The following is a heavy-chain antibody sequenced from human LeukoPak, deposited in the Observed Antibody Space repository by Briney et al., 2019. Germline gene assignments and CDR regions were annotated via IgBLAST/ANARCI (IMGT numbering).Heavy chain of an antibody. Sequence: GGSLRLSCLTSGFTLSTNAMSWVRQAPGKGLEWISGISGSGASTYYADSVKGRFTISRDNSKNTLYLQMNSLRAEDTAVYYCAKDGYGDYFYYFDYWGQGTLVTVSS. CDR1: GFTLSTNA. CDR3: AKDGYGDYFYYFDY. D-gene: IGHD4-17*01. CDR2: ISGSGAST. J-gene: IGHJ4*02. V-gene: IGHV3-23*01.